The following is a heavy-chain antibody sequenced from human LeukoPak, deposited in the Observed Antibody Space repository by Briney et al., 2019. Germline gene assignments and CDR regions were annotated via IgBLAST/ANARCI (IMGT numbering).Heavy chain of an antibody. Sequence: GGSLRLSCAASGFTFSSYSMNWVRQAPGKGLEWVSSISSSSSYIYYADSVKGRFTISRDNAKNSLSLQMNSLRAEDTAVYYCARDQYYYGSAGGYYFDYWGQGTLVTVSS. V-gene: IGHV3-21*01. CDR3: ARDQYYYGSAGGYYFDY. D-gene: IGHD3-10*01. CDR2: ISSSSSYI. J-gene: IGHJ4*02. CDR1: GFTFSSYS.